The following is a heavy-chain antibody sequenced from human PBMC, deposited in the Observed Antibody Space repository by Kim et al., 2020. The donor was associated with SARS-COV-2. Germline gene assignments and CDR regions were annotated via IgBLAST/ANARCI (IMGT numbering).Heavy chain of an antibody. CDR2: ISYDGSNK. CDR1: GFTFSSYG. D-gene: IGHD3-10*01. CDR3: ARSAVRGVKGLCLDY. Sequence: GGSLRLSCAASGFTFSSYGMHWVRQAPGKGLEWVAVISYDGSNKYYADSVKGRFTISRDNSKNTLYLQMNSLRAEDTAVYYCARSAVRGVKGLCLDYWGQGTLVTVSS. J-gene: IGHJ4*02. V-gene: IGHV3-33*05.